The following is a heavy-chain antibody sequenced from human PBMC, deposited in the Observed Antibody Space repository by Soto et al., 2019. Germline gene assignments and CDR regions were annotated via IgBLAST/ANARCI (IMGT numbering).Heavy chain of an antibody. J-gene: IGHJ6*02. CDR2: ISYDGSNK. V-gene: IGHV3-30-3*01. CDR1: GFTFSSYA. Sequence: GGSLRLSCAASGFTFSSYAMHWVRQAPGKGLEWVAVISYDGSNKYYADSVKGRFTISRDNSKNTLYLQMNSLRAEDTAVYYCARDGRYPGYGMDVWGQGTTVTVSS. CDR3: ARDGRYPGYGMDV. D-gene: IGHD1-26*01.